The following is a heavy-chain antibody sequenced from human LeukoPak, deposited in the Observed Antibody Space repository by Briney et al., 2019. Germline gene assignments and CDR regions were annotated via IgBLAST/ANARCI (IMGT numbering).Heavy chain of an antibody. CDR3: AELGITMIGGV. CDR1: GLTFRSYA. Sequence: GGSLRLSCAASGLTFRSYAMNWARQAPGKGLEWVSAISGSGGSTYYADSVKGRFTISRDNSKNTLYLQMNSLGAEDTAVYYCAELGITMIGGVWGKGTTVTISS. J-gene: IGHJ6*04. V-gene: IGHV3-23*01. CDR2: ISGSGGST. D-gene: IGHD3-10*02.